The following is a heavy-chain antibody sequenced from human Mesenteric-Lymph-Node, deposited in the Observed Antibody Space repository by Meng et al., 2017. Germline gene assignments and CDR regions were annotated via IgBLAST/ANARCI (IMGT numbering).Heavy chain of an antibody. CDR3: ARGRPYGSGSYFYYYYGMDV. J-gene: IGHJ6*02. Sequence: GESLKISCAASGFTFSSYDMHWVRQATGKGLEWVSAIGTAGDTYYPGSVKGRFTISRENAKNSLYLQMNSLRAGDTAVYYCARGRPYGSGSYFYYYYGMDVWGQGTTVTVSS. D-gene: IGHD3-10*01. V-gene: IGHV3-13*01. CDR1: GFTFSSYD. CDR2: IGTAGDT.